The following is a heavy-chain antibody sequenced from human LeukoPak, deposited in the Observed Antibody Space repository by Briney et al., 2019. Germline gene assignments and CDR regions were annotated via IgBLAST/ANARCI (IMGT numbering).Heavy chain of an antibody. CDR3: ARATYYYDSSGYYVRAFGM. V-gene: IGHV4-34*01. J-gene: IGHJ3*02. CDR1: GGSFSGYY. Sequence: SETLSLTCAVYGGSFSGYYWSWIRQPPGKGLEWIGEINHSGSTNYNPSLKSRVTISVDTSKNQFSLKLSSVTAADTAVYYCARATYYYDSSGYYVRAFGMWGQGTMVTVSS. CDR2: INHSGST. D-gene: IGHD3-22*01.